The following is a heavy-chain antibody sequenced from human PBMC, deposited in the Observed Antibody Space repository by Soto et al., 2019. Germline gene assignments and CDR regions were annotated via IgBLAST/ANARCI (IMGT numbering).Heavy chain of an antibody. CDR2: ISSSSRYT. Sequence: QVQLVESGGGLVKPGGSLRLSCAASGFTFSDYYMSWIRQAPGKGLEWVSYISSSSRYTNYADSLKGRFTISRDNAKNSLDMHMNSLRAEDTAVYYCARDRLVVHYYDSSGYPSDAFDIWGQGTMVTVSS. CDR3: ARDRLVVHYYDSSGYPSDAFDI. J-gene: IGHJ3*02. V-gene: IGHV3-11*06. CDR1: GFTFSDYY. D-gene: IGHD3-22*01.